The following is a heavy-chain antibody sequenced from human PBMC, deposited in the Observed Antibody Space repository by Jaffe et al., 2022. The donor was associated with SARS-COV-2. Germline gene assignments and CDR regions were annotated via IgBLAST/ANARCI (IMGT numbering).Heavy chain of an antibody. CDR3: ATLYDSSGYYGSDAFDI. Sequence: QVQLVESGGGVVQPGRSLRLSCAASGFTFSSYGMHWVRQAPGKGLEWVAVIWYDGSNKYYADSVKGRFTISRDNSKNTLYLQMNSLRAEDTAVYYCATLYDSSGYYGSDAFDIWGQGTMVTVSS. J-gene: IGHJ3*02. CDR1: GFTFSSYG. CDR2: IWYDGSNK. V-gene: IGHV3-33*01. D-gene: IGHD3-22*01.